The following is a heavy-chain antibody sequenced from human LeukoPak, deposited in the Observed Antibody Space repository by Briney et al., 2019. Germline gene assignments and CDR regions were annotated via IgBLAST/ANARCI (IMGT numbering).Heavy chain of an antibody. J-gene: IGHJ4*02. CDR1: GESISGFY. D-gene: IGHD3-22*01. CDR3: ARANSYDGSGHYYEFAY. Sequence: SETLSLTCTVSGESISGFYWTWIRQPPGKGLEWIGYIYYSGSTNYNPSLKSRVTISVDTSKNQFSLKLSSVTAADTAVYYCARANSYDGSGHYYEFAYWGQGTLVTVSS. V-gene: IGHV4-59*12. CDR2: IYYSGST.